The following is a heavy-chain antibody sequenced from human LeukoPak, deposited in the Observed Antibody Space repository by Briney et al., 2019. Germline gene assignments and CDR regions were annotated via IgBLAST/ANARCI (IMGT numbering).Heavy chain of an antibody. Sequence: SETLSLTCTVSGGSISSYYWGWIRQPAGKGLEWIGRIYTSGSTNYNPSLKSRVTMPVDTPNNQLSLKMSSVTAADTAVYYCARVHYYDSSGYYYNAFDIWGQGTMVTVSS. V-gene: IGHV4-4*07. CDR2: IYTSGST. CDR1: GGSISSYY. CDR3: ARVHYYDSSGYYYNAFDI. J-gene: IGHJ3*02. D-gene: IGHD3-22*01.